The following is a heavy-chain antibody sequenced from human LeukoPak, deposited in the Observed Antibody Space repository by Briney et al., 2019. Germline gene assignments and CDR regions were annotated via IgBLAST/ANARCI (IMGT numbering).Heavy chain of an antibody. V-gene: IGHV3-7*01. CDR1: GFTFSSYW. D-gene: IGHD2-2*01. Sequence: PGGSLRLSCAASGFTFSSYWMSWVRQAPGKGLEWVANIKQDGSEKYYVDSVKGRFTISRDNAKNSLHLQMNSLRAEDTAVYYCAREEYCSSTSCRRYYYYGMDVWGQGTTVTVSS. CDR3: AREEYCSSTSCRRYYYYGMDV. CDR2: IKQDGSEK. J-gene: IGHJ6*02.